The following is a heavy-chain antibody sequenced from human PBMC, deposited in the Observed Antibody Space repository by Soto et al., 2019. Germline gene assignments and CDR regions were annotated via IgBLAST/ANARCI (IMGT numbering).Heavy chain of an antibody. CDR3: ARTRDNNINYYYALDV. V-gene: IGHV4-61*01. CDR2: VYYTGST. CDR1: GGSVSSGSYY. Sequence: ETLSLTCTVSGGSVSSGSYYWSWSRQPPGKGLEWIGYVYYTGSTHCNPSLKSRVTISVDTSKDQFSLKLSSVTAADTAVYYCARTRDNNINYYYALDVWGPGTTVTVSS. D-gene: IGHD1-20*01. J-gene: IGHJ6*02.